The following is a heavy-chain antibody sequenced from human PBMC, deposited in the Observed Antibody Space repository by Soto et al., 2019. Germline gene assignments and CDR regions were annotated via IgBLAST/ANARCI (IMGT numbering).Heavy chain of an antibody. V-gene: IGHV3-33*06. CDR3: ANLWGDGYNLGQDYNGMDV. Sequence: QVQMVESGGGVVQPGRSLRLSCAASGFSFENYGMHWVRQAPGRGLEWVAIIWYDGSIQYYAAAVKGRFTISRDNSKNTLDLEMNSMRAEDTAVYYCANLWGDGYNLGQDYNGMDVWGQGTTVIVSS. CDR2: IWYDGSIQ. CDR1: GFSFENYG. J-gene: IGHJ6*02. D-gene: IGHD5-12*01.